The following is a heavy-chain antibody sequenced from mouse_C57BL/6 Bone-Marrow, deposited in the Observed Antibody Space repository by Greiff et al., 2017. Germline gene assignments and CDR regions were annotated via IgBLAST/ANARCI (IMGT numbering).Heavy chain of an antibody. CDR2: ILPGSGST. CDR3: ATIYYESYYAMDY. J-gene: IGHJ4*01. Sequence: QVQLQQSGAELLTPGASVKLSCKATGYTFTGYWIEWVKQRPGHGLEWIGEILPGSGSTNYNEKFKGKATFTADPSSHTAYMQLSRPTTDDSAIYYCATIYYESYYAMDYWGQGTSVTVSS. D-gene: IGHD2-4*01. V-gene: IGHV1-9*01. CDR1: GYTFTGYW.